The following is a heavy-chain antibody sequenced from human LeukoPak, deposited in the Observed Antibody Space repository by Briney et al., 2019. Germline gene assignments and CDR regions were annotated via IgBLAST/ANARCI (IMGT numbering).Heavy chain of an antibody. V-gene: IGHV1-18*01. D-gene: IGHD2-2*01. CDR2: ISGYNDNT. CDR3: ARDGTSTDDY. J-gene: IGHJ4*02. CDR1: GYTSTNYG. Sequence: ASVKVSCKASGYTSTNYGISWVRQAPGQGLEWMGWISGYNDNTNYAQKFQGRLTVTTDTSTSTTYMELRSLRSDDTAVYYCARDGTSTDDYWGQGTLVTVSS.